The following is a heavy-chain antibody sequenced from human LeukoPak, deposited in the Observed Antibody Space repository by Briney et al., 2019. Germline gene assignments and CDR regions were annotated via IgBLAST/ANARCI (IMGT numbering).Heavy chain of an antibody. CDR2: IYTSGST. V-gene: IGHV4-4*09. D-gene: IGHD6-13*01. CDR3: ARSYSSSWYVAY. J-gene: IGHJ4*02. Sequence: SETLSLTCTVSGGSISSYYWNWIRQPPAKGLELVWYIYTSGSTDYNPSLNSRGTISVDTSKNQFSLKLSSVTAADTAVYYCARSYSSSWYVAYWGQGTLVTVSS. CDR1: GGSISSYY.